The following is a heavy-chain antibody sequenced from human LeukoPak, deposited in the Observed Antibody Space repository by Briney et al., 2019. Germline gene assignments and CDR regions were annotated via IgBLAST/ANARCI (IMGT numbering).Heavy chain of an antibody. CDR3: ARITGYFDSGGSYYWGFFDY. CDR1: GVSMTNDR. V-gene: IGHV4-59*01. D-gene: IGHD3-22*01. J-gene: IGHJ4*02. CDR2: MSDSGQT. Sequence: PSETLSLTCSVSGVSMTNDRWTWIRKAPGKGLEWIGYMSDSGQTNYNPSLRSRATVSVDTSKSQCSLRLTSVTSADTAVYYCARITGYFDSGGSYYWGFFDYWGQGSLVTVSS.